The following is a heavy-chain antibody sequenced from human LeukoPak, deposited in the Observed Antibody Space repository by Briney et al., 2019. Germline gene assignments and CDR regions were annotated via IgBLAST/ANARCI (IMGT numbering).Heavy chain of an antibody. V-gene: IGHV3-49*03. CDR1: GFTFGDYA. Sequence: GGSLRLSCTASGFTFGDYAMSWFRQAPGKGLEWVGFIRSKAYGGTTEYAASVKGRFTISRDDSKSIAYLQMNSLKTEDTAVYYCTRDGSGSYFPYYGMDVWGQGTTVTVSS. D-gene: IGHD3-10*01. J-gene: IGHJ6*02. CDR3: TRDGSGSYFPYYGMDV. CDR2: IRSKAYGGTT.